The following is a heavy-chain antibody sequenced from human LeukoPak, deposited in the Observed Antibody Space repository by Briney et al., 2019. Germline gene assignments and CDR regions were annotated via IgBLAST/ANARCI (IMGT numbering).Heavy chain of an antibody. Sequence: ASVKVSCKASGYTFTSYDINWVRQATGQGLEWMGWMNPNSGNTGYAQKFQGRVTINRNTSISTAYMELSSLRSEDTAVYYCARGVRIVVVPAAIANWYYFDYWGQGTLVTVSS. CDR1: GYTFTSYD. V-gene: IGHV1-8*03. CDR2: MNPNSGNT. CDR3: ARGVRIVVVPAAIANWYYFDY. D-gene: IGHD2-2*01. J-gene: IGHJ4*02.